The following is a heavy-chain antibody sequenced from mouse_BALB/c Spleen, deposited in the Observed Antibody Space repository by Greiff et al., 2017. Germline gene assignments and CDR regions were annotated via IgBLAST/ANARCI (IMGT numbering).Heavy chain of an antibody. CDR2: INPSNGRT. CDR1: GYTFTSYW. J-gene: IGHJ3*01. CDR3: ARSTMITVSFAY. D-gene: IGHD2-4*01. Sequence: QVQLQQPGAELVKPGASVKLSCKASGYTFTSYWMHWVKQRPGQGLEWIGEINPSNGRTNYNEKFKSKATLTVDKSSSTAYMQLSSLTSEDSAVYYCARSTMITVSFAYWGQGTLVTVSA. V-gene: IGHV1S81*02.